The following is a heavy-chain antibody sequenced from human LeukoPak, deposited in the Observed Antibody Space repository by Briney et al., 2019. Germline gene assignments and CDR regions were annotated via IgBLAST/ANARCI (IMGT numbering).Heavy chain of an antibody. CDR3: ARPDVGYSYGKFDY. V-gene: IGHV1-69*06. CDR1: GDTFSSYA. Sequence: GASVKVSCKASGDTFSSYAINWVRQAPGQGLEWMGGIIPIFGTANYAQKFQGRVTITADKSTSTAYMELSSLRSEDTAVYYCARPDVGYSYGKFDYWGQGTLVTVSS. CDR2: IIPIFGTA. D-gene: IGHD5-18*01. J-gene: IGHJ4*02.